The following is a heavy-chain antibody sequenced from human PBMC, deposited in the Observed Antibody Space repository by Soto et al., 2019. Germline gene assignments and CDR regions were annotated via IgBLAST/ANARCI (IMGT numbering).Heavy chain of an antibody. J-gene: IGHJ5*02. V-gene: IGHV3-15*01. CDR1: GVNFNRAW. CDR3: TIGGNWFDP. CDR2: IKTKNDGGTT. Sequence: GGSLRLSCAASGVNFNRAWMSWVRLAPGRGLEWVGRIKTKNDGGTTDYAAPVKGRFTISMDETKNMVYLQMTSLKIDDTAVYYCTIGGNWFDPWGPGTLVTVSS.